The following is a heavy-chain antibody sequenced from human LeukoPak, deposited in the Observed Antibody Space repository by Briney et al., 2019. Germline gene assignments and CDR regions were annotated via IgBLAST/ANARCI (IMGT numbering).Heavy chain of an antibody. CDR2: INHSGST. V-gene: IGHV4-34*01. J-gene: IGHJ4*02. Sequence: SETLSLTCAVYGGSFSGYYWSWIRQPPGKGLEWIGEINHSGSTNYNPSLKSRVTISVDTSKNQSSLKLSTVTAADTAVYYCARGLDCSSTSCYRDLDYWGQGTLVTVSS. CDR3: ARGLDCSSTSCYRDLDY. D-gene: IGHD2-2*01. CDR1: GGSFSGYY.